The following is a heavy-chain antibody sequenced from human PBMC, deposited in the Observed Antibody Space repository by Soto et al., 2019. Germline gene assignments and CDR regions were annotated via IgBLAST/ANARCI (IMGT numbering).Heavy chain of an antibody. J-gene: IGHJ6*02. CDR2: ISGSGGST. D-gene: IGHD5-18*01. Sequence: LWYGAAWCNCVSYAISRVRKNPGKGLEWVSAISGSGGSTYYADAVKGRFTISRDNSKNTLYLQMNSLRAEDTAVYYCAKDKARRDTAMVYYYYGMAFLRQGTTVTGFS. CDR3: AKDKARRDTAMVYYYYGMAF. V-gene: IGHV3-23*01. CDR1: WCNCVSYA.